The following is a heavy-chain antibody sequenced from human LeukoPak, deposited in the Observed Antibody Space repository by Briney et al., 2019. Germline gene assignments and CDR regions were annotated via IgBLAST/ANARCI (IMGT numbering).Heavy chain of an antibody. V-gene: IGHV3-21*01. J-gene: IGHJ4*02. Sequence: GGSLRLSCAASGFTFSSYSMNWVRQAPGKGLEWVSSISSSSSYIYYADSVKGRFTISRDNAKNSLYLQMNSLRAEDTAVYYCARGGRIAAAAAWAFYDYWGQGTLVTVSS. CDR1: GFTFSSYS. CDR2: ISSSSSYI. CDR3: ARGGRIAAAAAWAFYDY. D-gene: IGHD6-13*01.